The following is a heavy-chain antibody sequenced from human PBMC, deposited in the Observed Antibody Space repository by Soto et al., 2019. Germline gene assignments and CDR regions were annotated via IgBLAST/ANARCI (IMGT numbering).Heavy chain of an antibody. CDR3: ATSQKGYNWNYFDH. CDR1: GGSISSYY. V-gene: IGHV4-59*08. CDR2: IYYSGST. J-gene: IGHJ4*02. Sequence: SETLSLTCTVSGGSISSYYWSWIRQPPGKGLEWIGYIYYSGSTNYNPSLKSRVTISVDTSKNQFSLKVSGVSAADTAVYYCATSQKGYNWNYFDHWGQGALVTVSS. D-gene: IGHD1-20*01.